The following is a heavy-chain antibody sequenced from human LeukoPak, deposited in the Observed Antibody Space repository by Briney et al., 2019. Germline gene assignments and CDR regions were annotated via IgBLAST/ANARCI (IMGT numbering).Heavy chain of an antibody. D-gene: IGHD3-9*01. V-gene: IGHV4-39*07. CDR2: VYYRVTS. J-gene: IGHJ4*02. CDR1: GDSISSSSYS. Sequence: SETLSLTCTVSGDSISSSSYSWAWIRQPPGKGLEWLATVYYRVTSYSNPSLRSRVSISLDASQNQLSLRVTSVTAADTAVYYCASALYDILTGYYSDYWGQGTLVTVSS. CDR3: ASALYDILTGYYSDY.